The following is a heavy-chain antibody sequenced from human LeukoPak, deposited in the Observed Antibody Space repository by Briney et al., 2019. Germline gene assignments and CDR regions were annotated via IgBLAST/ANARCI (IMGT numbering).Heavy chain of an antibody. CDR1: GFTFSSYG. CDR3: AKDVVPFDY. CDR2: ISYDGSNK. J-gene: IGHJ4*02. Sequence: GGSLRLSCAASGFTFSSYGMHWVRRAPGKGLEWVAVISYDGSNKYYADSVKGRFTISRDNSKNTLYLQMNSLRAEDTAVYYCAKDVVPFDYWGQGTLVTVSS. V-gene: IGHV3-30*18. D-gene: IGHD2-21*01.